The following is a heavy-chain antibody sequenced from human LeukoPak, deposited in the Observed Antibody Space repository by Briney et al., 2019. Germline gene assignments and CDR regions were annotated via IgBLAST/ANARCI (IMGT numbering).Heavy chain of an antibody. D-gene: IGHD6-13*01. CDR3: AKRVDYGSRGYYFDY. CDR2: ISYDGNTK. Sequence: GGSLRLSCAASGFTFSAYGMHWVRQAPGKGLEWVAVISYDGNTKYYADYVKGRFTISRDNSKDTLYLQMNSLRAEDTAVYYCAKRVDYGSRGYYFDYWGQGTMVTASS. CDR1: GFTFSAYG. V-gene: IGHV3-30*18. J-gene: IGHJ4*02.